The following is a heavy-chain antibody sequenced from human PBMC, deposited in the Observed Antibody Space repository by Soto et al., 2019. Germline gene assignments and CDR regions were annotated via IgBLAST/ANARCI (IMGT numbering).Heavy chain of an antibody. Sequence: QVQLVESGGGVVQPGRSLRLSCAASGFTFSGYGMHWVRQAPGKGLEWVAVISYDGSNKYYADSVKGRFTISRDNSKNTLYLQMNSLRAEDTAVYYCAKDIGSSGWYWSAPLDYWGQGTLVTVSS. V-gene: IGHV3-30*18. J-gene: IGHJ4*02. CDR3: AKDIGSSGWYWSAPLDY. D-gene: IGHD6-13*01. CDR2: ISYDGSNK. CDR1: GFTFSGYG.